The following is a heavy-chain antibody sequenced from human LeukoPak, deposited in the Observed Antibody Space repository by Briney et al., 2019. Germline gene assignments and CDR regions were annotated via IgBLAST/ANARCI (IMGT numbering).Heavy chain of an antibody. CDR3: ARGLGGYSYGLYY. CDR2: IYYSGST. D-gene: IGHD5-18*01. Sequence: KPSETLSLICTVSGDSVSSGGYYWNWMRQPPGKGLEWIGYIYYSGSTNYNPSAKSRVTISLDTSKNQFSLKLSSVTAADTAVYYCARGLGGYSYGLYYWGQGTLVTVSS. V-gene: IGHV4-61*08. CDR1: GDSVSSGGYY. J-gene: IGHJ4*02.